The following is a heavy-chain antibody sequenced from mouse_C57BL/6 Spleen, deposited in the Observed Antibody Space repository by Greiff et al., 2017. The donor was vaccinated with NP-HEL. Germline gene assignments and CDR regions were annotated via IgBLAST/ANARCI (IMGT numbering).Heavy chain of an antibody. Sequence: EVQRVESGEGLVKPGGSLKLSCAASGFTFSSYAMSWFRQTPEKRLAWVAYISSGGDYIYYADTVKGRFTISRDNARNILYLQMSSLKSEDTAMYYCTRAYYYGSSSYWYFDVWGTGTTVTVSS. J-gene: IGHJ1*03. V-gene: IGHV5-9-1*02. CDR2: ISSGGDYI. CDR3: TRAYYYGSSSYWYFDV. CDR1: GFTFSSYA. D-gene: IGHD1-1*01.